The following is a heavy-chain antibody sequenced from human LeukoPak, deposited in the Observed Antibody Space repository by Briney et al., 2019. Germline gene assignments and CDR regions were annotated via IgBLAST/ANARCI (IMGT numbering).Heavy chain of an antibody. D-gene: IGHD1-26*01. V-gene: IGHV3-21*01. J-gene: IGHJ3*02. CDR2: ISSSSDYI. CDR1: GFTFSSYS. Sequence: PGGSLRLSCAASGFTFSSYSMNWVRQAPGKGLEWGSSISSSSDYIYSADSLKGRFTISRDNAKSSLYLQMNSLRAEDTAVYYCAREEGGAGLYGFDIWGQGTMVTVSS. CDR3: AREEGGAGLYGFDI.